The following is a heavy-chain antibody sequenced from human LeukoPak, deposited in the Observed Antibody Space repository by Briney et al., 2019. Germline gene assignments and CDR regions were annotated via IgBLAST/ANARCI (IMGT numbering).Heavy chain of an antibody. V-gene: IGHV5-51*01. CDR3: ASKSGSYNDAFDI. J-gene: IGHJ3*02. Sequence: GESLKISXKGSGYSFNSYWIGWVRQRPGKGLEWMGIIYPGDSDTRYSPSFQGQVTISADKSISTAYLQWSSLKASDTAMYYCASKSGSYNDAFDIWGQGTMVTVSS. CDR1: GYSFNSYW. CDR2: IYPGDSDT. D-gene: IGHD1-26*01.